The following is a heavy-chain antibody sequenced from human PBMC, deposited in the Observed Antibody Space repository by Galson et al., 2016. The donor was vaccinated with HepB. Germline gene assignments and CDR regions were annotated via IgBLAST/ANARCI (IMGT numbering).Heavy chain of an antibody. V-gene: IGHV3-23*01. D-gene: IGHD3-3*01. CDR1: GFSVYV. CDR2: FSGYDSSA. J-gene: IGHJ6*02. CDR3: AKDLHYEIARSSSDFWRGLARRQSAGDSDMDV. Sequence: SLRLSCAASGFSVYVMSWVRQAPGKGLEWVATFSGYDSSAFYADSVKGRFTIARDGSKKTLFLQMNSLRVDDTARYFCAKDLHYEIARSSSDFWRGLARRQSAGDSDMDVWGQGTTVIVSS.